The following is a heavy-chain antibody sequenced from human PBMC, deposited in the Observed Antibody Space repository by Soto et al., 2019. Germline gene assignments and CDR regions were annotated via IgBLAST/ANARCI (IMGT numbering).Heavy chain of an antibody. CDR3: ARHGSY. CDR1: GVSISSSSYY. Sequence: ETLSLTCAVSGVSISSSSYYWGWIRQPPGKGLEWIGTIYYGGSSYSNPSLKSRVTISLDTSKNQFSLTLTSVTAADTAVYYCARHGSYWGQGTLVTVSS. CDR2: IYYGGSS. J-gene: IGHJ4*02. V-gene: IGHV4-39*01.